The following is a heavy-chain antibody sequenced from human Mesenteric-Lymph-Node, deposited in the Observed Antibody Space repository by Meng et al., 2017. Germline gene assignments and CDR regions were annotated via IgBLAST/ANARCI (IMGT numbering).Heavy chain of an antibody. V-gene: IGHV3-21*04. CDR3: AKVLYYYDIDY. CDR1: GFTFSSYA. J-gene: IGHJ4*02. Sequence: GESLKISCAASGFTFSSYAMHWVRQAPGKGLEWVSSISSSSYIYYADSVKGRFTISRDNSKNTLYLQMNSLRAEDTAVYYCAKVLYYYDIDYWGQGTLVTVSS. D-gene: IGHD3-22*01. CDR2: ISSSSYI.